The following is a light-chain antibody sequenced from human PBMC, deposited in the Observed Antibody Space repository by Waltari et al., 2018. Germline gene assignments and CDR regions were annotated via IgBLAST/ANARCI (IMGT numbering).Light chain of an antibody. J-gene: IGKJ2*01. CDR3: QQYGSSIMYT. V-gene: IGKV3-20*01. CDR1: QSLTKRY. CDR2: GAS. Sequence: VLTQSPGTLSLSPGARATLSCRASQSLTKRYLAWDQQKPGQAPRLLIYGASSRAAGIPDRFSGSGSGTDFTLTISRLEPEDSALYYCQQYGSSIMYTFGQGTKLEIK.